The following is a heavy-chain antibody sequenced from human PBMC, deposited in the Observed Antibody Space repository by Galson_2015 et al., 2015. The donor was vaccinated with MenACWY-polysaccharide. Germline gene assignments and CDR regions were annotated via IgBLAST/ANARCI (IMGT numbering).Heavy chain of an antibody. CDR1: GFTFSSYE. Sequence: SLRLSCAASGFTFSSYEMNWVRQAPGKGLEWVSYISSSGSTIYYADSVKGRFTISRDNAKNSLYLQMNSLRAEDTAVYYCARERYYYDSSGPSWALFDYWGQGTLVTVSS. V-gene: IGHV3-48*03. J-gene: IGHJ4*02. CDR2: ISSSGSTI. D-gene: IGHD3-22*01. CDR3: ARERYYYDSSGPSWALFDY.